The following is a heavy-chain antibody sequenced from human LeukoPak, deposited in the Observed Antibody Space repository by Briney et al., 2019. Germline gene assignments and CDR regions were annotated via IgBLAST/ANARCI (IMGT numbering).Heavy chain of an antibody. CDR2: ISYDESNK. D-gene: IGHD3-22*01. J-gene: IGHJ4*02. V-gene: IGHV3-30*18. CDR3: AKAAIHYDSSGPNDY. CDR1: GFTFSSHG. Sequence: GSLRLSCAASGFTFSSHGMHWVRQAPGKGLGWVAVISYDESNKYYADSVKGRFTISRDNSKNTLYLQMDSLRAEDTAVYYCAKAAIHYDSSGPNDYWGQGTLVTVSS.